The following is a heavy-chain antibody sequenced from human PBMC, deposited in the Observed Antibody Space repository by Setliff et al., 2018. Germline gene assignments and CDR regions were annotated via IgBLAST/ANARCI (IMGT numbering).Heavy chain of an antibody. Sequence: GGSLRLSCAASASGFAFSSIWMNWVRQAPGKGLEWVGRVTAGGTTNYAAPVKGRFTISRDDSESIAYLQMNSLKTEDTAVYYCIRLSSSAYYYMDTWGKGTTVTVSS. CDR2: VTAGGTT. D-gene: IGHD6-19*01. CDR3: IRLSSSAYYYMDT. V-gene: IGHV3-15*07. J-gene: IGHJ6*03. CDR1: GFAFSSIW.